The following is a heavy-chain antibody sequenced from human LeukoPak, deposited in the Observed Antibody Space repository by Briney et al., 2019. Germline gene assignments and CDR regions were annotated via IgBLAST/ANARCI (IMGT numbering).Heavy chain of an antibody. CDR2: INPNSGGT. CDR1: GYTFTGYY. CDR3: ARGPLTQYYYMDV. V-gene: IGHV1-2*02. J-gene: IGHJ6*03. Sequence: GASVKVSCKXSGYTFTGYYMHWVRQAPGQGLEWMGWINPNSGGTNYAQKFQGRVTMTRDTSISTAYMELSRLSSDDTAVYYCARGPLTQYYYMDVWGKGTTVTVSS.